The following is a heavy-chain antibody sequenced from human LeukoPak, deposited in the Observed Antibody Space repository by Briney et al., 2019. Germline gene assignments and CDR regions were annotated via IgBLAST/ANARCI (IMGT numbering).Heavy chain of an antibody. CDR1: GLIFRNYA. CDR3: AKGGHYSFFDY. D-gene: IGHD4-11*01. Sequence: GGSLRLSCTASGLIFRNYAMTWVRQAPRKGLEWVSTISGDGTETFYADSVKGRFTISRDNSKNTHYLQMSSLRAEGTGIYYCAKGGHYSFFDYWGQGTLVTVSS. CDR2: ISGDGTET. J-gene: IGHJ4*02. V-gene: IGHV3-23*01.